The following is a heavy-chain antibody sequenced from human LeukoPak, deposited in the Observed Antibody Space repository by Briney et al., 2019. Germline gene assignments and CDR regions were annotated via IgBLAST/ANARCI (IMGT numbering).Heavy chain of an antibody. CDR1: GYTFTHYH. V-gene: IGHV1-2*02. Sequence: ASVKVSCKASGYTFTHYHIHWVRQAPGQGLEWMGWINPDSGGTNYAQKFQGRVTMTRDTSITTAYMELSSLRSDDTAVYYCTMGFVVVTTPRLDWGQGTLVTVSS. J-gene: IGHJ4*02. CDR2: INPDSGGT. D-gene: IGHD2-21*02. CDR3: TMGFVVVTTPRLD.